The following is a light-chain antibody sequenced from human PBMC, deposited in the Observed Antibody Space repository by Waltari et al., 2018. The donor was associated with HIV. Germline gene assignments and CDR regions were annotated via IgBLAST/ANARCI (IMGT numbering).Light chain of an antibody. CDR1: QGVNSN. J-gene: IGKJ4*01. V-gene: IGKV3-15*01. Sequence: EIVMTQSPATLSVSPGERATLSCRASQGVNSNLAWYQQKPGQAPRLLIYGASTRATGIPARFSGSGSGTEFTLTITSLQSEDFAVYYCQQYNNWPGYTFGGGTKLEIK. CDR3: QQYNNWPGYT. CDR2: GAS.